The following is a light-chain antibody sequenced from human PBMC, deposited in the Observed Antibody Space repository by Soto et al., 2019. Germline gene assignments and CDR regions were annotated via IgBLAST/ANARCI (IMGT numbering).Light chain of an antibody. CDR2: DAS. CDR1: QDISNY. V-gene: IGKV1-33*01. CDR3: QQYDNLPRWT. Sequence: DIQMTQSPSSLSASVGDRVTITCQASQDISNYLNWYQQKPGKAPKLLIYDASNLETGVPSRFSESGSGTDFTFTISSLQPEDIATYYCQQYDNLPRWTFGQGTKVEIK. J-gene: IGKJ1*01.